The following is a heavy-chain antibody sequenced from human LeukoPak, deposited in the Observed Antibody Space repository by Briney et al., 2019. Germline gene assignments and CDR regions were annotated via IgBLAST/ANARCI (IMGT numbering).Heavy chain of an antibody. V-gene: IGHV4-4*02. CDR1: RDSVSNNTW. D-gene: IGHD3-22*01. CDR2: IYHTGFT. J-gene: IGHJ3*02. Sequence: SETLSLTCAVSRDSVSNNTWWSWVRQPPGKGLEWIGEIYHTGFTRYNPSLESRVTMSVDKSKNQFSLSLSSVTAADTAVYFCASFTPHYYDSSGYFDAFDIWGQGTMVTVSS. CDR3: ASFTPHYYDSSGYFDAFDI.